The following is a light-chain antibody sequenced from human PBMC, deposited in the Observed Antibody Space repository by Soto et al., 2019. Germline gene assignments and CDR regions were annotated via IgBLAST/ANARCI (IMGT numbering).Light chain of an antibody. CDR1: QDIGTF. V-gene: IGKV1-33*01. Sequence: DIQMTQSPSSLSASVGDRVTITCQASQDIGTFLSWYQQKVGKAPKLLIYDASNLETGVPSRFSGSVSGTDFTLTISSLQLEDIATYYCQQYDKFLTFGQGTKVEIK. J-gene: IGKJ1*01. CDR3: QQYDKFLT. CDR2: DAS.